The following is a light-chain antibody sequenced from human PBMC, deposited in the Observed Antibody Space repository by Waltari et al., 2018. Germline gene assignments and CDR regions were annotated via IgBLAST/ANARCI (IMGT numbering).Light chain of an antibody. CDR1: QSVGRF. CDR3: QNHERLPAT. V-gene: IGKV3-20*01. CDR2: QAS. J-gene: IGKJ1*01. Sequence: ELVLTQSPGTLSLSPGERATLACRASQSVGRFLAWYQQKPGQAPRLLMYQASHRATGIPARSSGGGSGTDFSLTISRLEPEDFAVYYCQNHERLPATFGQGTKVEI.